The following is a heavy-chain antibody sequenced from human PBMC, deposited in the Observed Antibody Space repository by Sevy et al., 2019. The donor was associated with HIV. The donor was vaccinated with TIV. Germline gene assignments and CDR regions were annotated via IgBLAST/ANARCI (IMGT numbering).Heavy chain of an antibody. D-gene: IGHD2-2*01. CDR3: ARDHRTSSSGFDY. Sequence: SETLSLTCTVSGGSISDYYWSWIRQPPGKGLEWLGYIYYTGTTTYNPSLRSRVTISVDTSKNQFSLKVSSVTAADTAVYYCARDHRTSSSGFDYWGQGTLVTVSS. CDR2: IYYTGTT. J-gene: IGHJ4*02. CDR1: GGSISDYY. V-gene: IGHV4-59*01.